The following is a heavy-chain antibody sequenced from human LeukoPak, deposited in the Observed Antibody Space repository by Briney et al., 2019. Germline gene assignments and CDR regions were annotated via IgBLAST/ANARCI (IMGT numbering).Heavy chain of an antibody. CDR1: GGSFSGFY. Sequence: LETLSLTCAVYGGSFSGFYCNWIRQPPGKGLEWIGEINHSGSTNYNPSLKSRLTISLDTSKNQLFLNVSSVTAADTAVYYCARRSSGSYRCLDYWGQGTLVTVSS. V-gene: IGHV4-34*01. D-gene: IGHD1-26*01. J-gene: IGHJ4*02. CDR2: INHSGST. CDR3: ARRSSGSYRCLDY.